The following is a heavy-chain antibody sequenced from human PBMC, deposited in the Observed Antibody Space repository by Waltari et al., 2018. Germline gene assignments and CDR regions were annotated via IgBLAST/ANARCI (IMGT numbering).Heavy chain of an antibody. CDR3: ASVGSWYFDL. Sequence: QVQLQESGPGLVKPSETLSPTCTVSGGSISSHYWSWIRQPPGKGLGWIGFIYYSGSTNYNPSLKSRVTISVDTSKSQFSLKLSSVTSADTAVYYCASVGSWYFDLWGRGTLVTVSS. V-gene: IGHV4-59*11. J-gene: IGHJ2*01. CDR1: GGSISSHY. D-gene: IGHD2-15*01. CDR2: IYYSGST.